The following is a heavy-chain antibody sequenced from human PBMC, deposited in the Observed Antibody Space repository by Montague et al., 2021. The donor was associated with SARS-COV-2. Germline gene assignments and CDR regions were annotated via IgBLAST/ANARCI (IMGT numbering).Heavy chain of an antibody. CDR1: GGSISSSSYY. J-gene: IGHJ4*02. CDR3: ARHGKTRIAMIVVVIGYFDY. V-gene: IGHV4-39*01. D-gene: IGHD3-22*01. Sequence: SQSLVYTVSGGSISSSSYYWGWIRQPPGKGLEWIGSIYYSGSTYYNPSLKSRVTISVDTSKNQFSLKLSSVTAADTAVYYCARHGKTRIAMIVVVIGYFDYWGQGTLVTVSS. CDR2: IYYSGST.